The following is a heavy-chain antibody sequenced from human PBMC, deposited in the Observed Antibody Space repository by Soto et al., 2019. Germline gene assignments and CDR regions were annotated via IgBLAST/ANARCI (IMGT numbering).Heavy chain of an antibody. CDR1: GFSLSTSGVG. D-gene: IGHD2-15*01. CDR3: AHTLVVVAAIDY. V-gene: IGHV2-5*02. J-gene: IGHJ4*02. Sequence: QITLKESGPTLVKPTQTLTLTCTFSGFSLSTSGVGVGWIRQPTGKALEWLALIYWDDDKRYSPSLKSRLTITKDTSKNQVVLTMTNMDPVDTATYYCAHTLVVVAAIDYWGQGTLVTVSS. CDR2: IYWDDDK.